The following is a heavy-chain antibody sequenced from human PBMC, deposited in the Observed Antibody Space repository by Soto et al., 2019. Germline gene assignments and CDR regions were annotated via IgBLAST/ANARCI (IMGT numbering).Heavy chain of an antibody. J-gene: IGHJ4*02. CDR3: ARGRITIFGVVMGSLDY. D-gene: IGHD3-3*01. CDR2: IIPIFGTA. Sequence: QVQLVQSGAEVKKPGSSVKVSCKASGSTFSSYAISWVRQAPGQGLEWMGGIIPIFGTANYAQKFQGRVTITADKSTSTAYMELSSLRSEDTAVYYCARGRITIFGVVMGSLDYWGQGTLVTVSS. CDR1: GSTFSSYA. V-gene: IGHV1-69*06.